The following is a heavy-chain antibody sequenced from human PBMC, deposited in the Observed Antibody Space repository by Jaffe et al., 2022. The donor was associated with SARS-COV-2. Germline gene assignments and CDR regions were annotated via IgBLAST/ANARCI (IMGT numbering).Heavy chain of an antibody. Sequence: QVQLQESGPGLVKPSETLSLTCTVSGGSISSYYWSWIRQPPGKGLEWIGYIYYSGSTNYNPSLKSRVTISVDTSKNQFSLKLSSVTAADTAVYYCARDLSGSYLDYYYGMDVWGQGTTVTVSS. V-gene: IGHV4-59*01. J-gene: IGHJ6*02. D-gene: IGHD1-26*01. CDR3: ARDLSGSYLDYYYGMDV. CDR1: GGSISSYY. CDR2: IYYSGST.